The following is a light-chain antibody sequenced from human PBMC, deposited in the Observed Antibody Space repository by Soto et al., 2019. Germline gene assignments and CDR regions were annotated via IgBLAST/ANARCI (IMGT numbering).Light chain of an antibody. V-gene: IGLV1-44*01. Sequence: QSVLTQPPSASGTPGQRVTISCSGSSSNIGSNTVSWYQQLPLSAPKLLIYSNNPRPSGVPDRFSGSKSATSASLAISWLQSEDEADYYCAAWDDSLNGRVFGGGTKVTVL. J-gene: IGLJ3*02. CDR2: SNN. CDR1: SSNIGSNT. CDR3: AAWDDSLNGRV.